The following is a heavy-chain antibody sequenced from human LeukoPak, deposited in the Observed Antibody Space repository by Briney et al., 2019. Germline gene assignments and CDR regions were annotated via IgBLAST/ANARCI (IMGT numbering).Heavy chain of an antibody. J-gene: IGHJ4*02. CDR1: GGSFSGYY. D-gene: IGHD6-13*01. V-gene: IGHV4-34*01. CDR2: INHSGST. Sequence: SETLSLTCAVYGGSFSGYYWSWIRQPPGKGLEWIGEINHSGSTNYNPSLKSRVTISVDTSKNQFSLKLSSATAADTAVYYCARGRAGYSSSKALDYWGQGTLVTVSS. CDR3: ARGRAGYSSSKALDY.